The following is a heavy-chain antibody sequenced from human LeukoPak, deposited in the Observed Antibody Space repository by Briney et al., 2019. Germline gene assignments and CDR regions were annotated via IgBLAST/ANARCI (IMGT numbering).Heavy chain of an antibody. CDR2: ISPGDSAT. CDR1: GYSFTSYW. J-gene: IGHJ3*02. Sequence: GESLKISCTGSGYSFTSYWSGWVRQMPGKGLEWMGIISPGDSATSYNPSFHGQVTTSADKSISTAYLQWSSLKASDTAMYYCARPQRYGGGGSCSRGAFDIWGQGTMVTVSS. CDR3: ARPQRYGGGGSCSRGAFDI. V-gene: IGHV5-51*01. D-gene: IGHD2-15*01.